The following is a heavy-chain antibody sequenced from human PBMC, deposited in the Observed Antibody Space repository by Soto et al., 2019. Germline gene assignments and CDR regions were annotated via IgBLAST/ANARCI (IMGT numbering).Heavy chain of an antibody. V-gene: IGHV1-3*01. Sequence: ASVEGPCKTSEYRFSSYTIHWVRQAPGQRLEWMGWINADNGNTKYSQKFQGRVTITRDTSASAAYMELSSLRSEDTAVYYCARSIVVVTALDYWGQGTLVTVSS. CDR1: EYRFSSYT. CDR3: ARSIVVVTALDY. CDR2: INADNGNT. J-gene: IGHJ4*02. D-gene: IGHD2-21*02.